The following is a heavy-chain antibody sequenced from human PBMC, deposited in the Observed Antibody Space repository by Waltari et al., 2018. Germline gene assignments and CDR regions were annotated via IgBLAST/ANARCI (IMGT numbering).Heavy chain of an antibody. V-gene: IGHV1-2*06. J-gene: IGHJ6*04. CDR2: IDPNTGDK. CDR3: TRFIFGMVEGLDV. CDR1: GSRFTVHY. Sequence: QEQLVQPGVEVKKPGASVKGSCKASGSRFTVHYIHWVRQAPGQGLEWMGRIDPNTGDKDFAQQFQGRVTMTRATAISTVYMELSSLRSDDTAVYYCTRFIFGMVEGLDVWGKGTSVTVSS. D-gene: IGHD3-3*02.